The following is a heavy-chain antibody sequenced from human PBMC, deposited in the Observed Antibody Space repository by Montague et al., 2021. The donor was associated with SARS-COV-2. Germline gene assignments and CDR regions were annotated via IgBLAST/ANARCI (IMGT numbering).Heavy chain of an antibody. CDR1: GFTFSSYG. J-gene: IGHJ4*02. CDR3: AKDRGAGFLGWLFDY. D-gene: IGHD3-3*01. V-gene: IGHV3-33*06. CDR2: IWYDGSNK. Sequence: FLRLSCAASGFTFSSYGMHWVRQAPGKGLEWVAVIWYDGSNKYYADSVKGRFTISRDNSKNTLYLQMNSLRAEDTAVYYCAKDRGAGFLGWLFDYWGQGTLVTVSS.